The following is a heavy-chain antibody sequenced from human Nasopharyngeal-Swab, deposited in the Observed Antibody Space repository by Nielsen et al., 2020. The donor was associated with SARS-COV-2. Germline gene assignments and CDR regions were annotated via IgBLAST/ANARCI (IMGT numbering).Heavy chain of an antibody. Sequence: GESLKISCAASGFTFSDYWMQWVRRAPGKGLVWLSRINSDGSITGYADSVKGRFTISRDNAKNTLYLQMNSLRVDDTAVYYCAKDVHGDYGGIDYWGQGILVTVSS. CDR2: INSDGSIT. V-gene: IGHV3-74*01. CDR3: AKDVHGDYGGIDY. CDR1: GFTFSDYW. J-gene: IGHJ4*02. D-gene: IGHD4-17*01.